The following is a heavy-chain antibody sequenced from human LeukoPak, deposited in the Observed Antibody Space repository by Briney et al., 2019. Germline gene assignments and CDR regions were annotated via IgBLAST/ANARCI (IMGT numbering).Heavy chain of an antibody. V-gene: IGHV3-7*01. D-gene: IGHD6-13*01. CDR2: IKEDGSEK. CDR3: ARDSGSCRGCAFDI. J-gene: IGHJ3*02. CDR1: GFTFSFFW. Sequence: PGGSLRLSCGASGFTFSFFWMSWVRQAPGKGLEWVANIKEDGSEKHYVAPVKGRFTISRDNAKKSLYLEMNSLRAEDTAVYYCARDSGSCRGCAFDIWGQGTMVTVSS.